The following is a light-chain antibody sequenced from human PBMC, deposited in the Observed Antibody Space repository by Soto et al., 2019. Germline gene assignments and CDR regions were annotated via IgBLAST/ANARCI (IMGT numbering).Light chain of an antibody. Sequence: EIVVTQSPGSLSLSPGERATLSCRASQPLSSTHLAWYQKRPGQAPRLLIYGASSRATGIPDRFSGSGSGTDFTLTIGRLEPEDFAVYYCQDYGSSRTFGEGTKVEIK. CDR2: GAS. V-gene: IGKV3-20*01. J-gene: IGKJ1*01. CDR3: QDYGSSRT. CDR1: QPLSSTH.